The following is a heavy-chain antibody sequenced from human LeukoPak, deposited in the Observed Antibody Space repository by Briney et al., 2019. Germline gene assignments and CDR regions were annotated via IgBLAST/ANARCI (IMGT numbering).Heavy chain of an antibody. CDR1: GYTFTSYG. D-gene: IGHD3-22*01. V-gene: IGHV1-18*01. CDR3: ARSPYYYDSSGYFGY. Sequence: ASVKVSCKASGYTFTSYGISWVRQAPGQGLEWMGWTSAYNGNTNYAQKLQGRVTMTTDTSTSTAYMELRSLRSDDTAVYYCARSPYYYDSSGYFGYWGQGTLVTVSS. J-gene: IGHJ4*02. CDR2: TSAYNGNT.